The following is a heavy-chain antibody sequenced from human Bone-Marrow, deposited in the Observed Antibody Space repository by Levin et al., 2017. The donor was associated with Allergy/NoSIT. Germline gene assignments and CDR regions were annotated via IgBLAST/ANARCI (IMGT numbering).Heavy chain of an antibody. V-gene: IGHV4-30-4*01. CDR3: ARARGWAPGWFDS. D-gene: IGHD1-26*01. Sequence: SQTLSLTCAVSGGSVDSGDYYWSWIRRPPGKGLEYIGYVHYSGSTYYNPSLKSRLLISVDTSKNRFFLKWTSVTAADTAIYYFARARGWAPGWFDSWGQGTLVTVSS. CDR2: VHYSGST. J-gene: IGHJ5*01. CDR1: GGSVDSGDYY.